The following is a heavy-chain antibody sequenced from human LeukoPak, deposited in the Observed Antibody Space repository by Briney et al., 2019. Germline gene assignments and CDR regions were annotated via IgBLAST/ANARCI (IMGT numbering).Heavy chain of an antibody. D-gene: IGHD3-10*01. CDR1: GFTFSSYA. V-gene: IGHV3-23*01. CDR3: AKSVNMVRGVTPLDY. Sequence: GGSLRLSCAASGFTFSSYAMSWVRQAPGKGLEWVSAISGSGGSTYYADSVKGRFTISRDNSKNTLYLQMNSLRAEGTAVYYCAKSVNMVRGVTPLDYWGQGTLVTVSS. CDR2: ISGSGGST. J-gene: IGHJ4*02.